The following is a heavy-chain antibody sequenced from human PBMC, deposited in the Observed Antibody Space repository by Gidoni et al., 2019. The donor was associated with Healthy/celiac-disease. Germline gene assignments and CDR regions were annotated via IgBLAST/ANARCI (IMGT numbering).Heavy chain of an antibody. D-gene: IGHD1-26*01. Sequence: EVHLVESGGGLSQPGGSLRLSCAASGFTFSSYSMNWVRQAPGKGLEWVSYISSSSSTIYYADSVKGRFTISRDNAKNVLYLQMNSLRAEDTAVYYCARVVSGSYLWGDAFDIWGQGTMVTVSS. CDR3: ARVVSGSYLWGDAFDI. CDR2: ISSSSSTI. J-gene: IGHJ3*02. V-gene: IGHV3-48*01. CDR1: GFTFSSYS.